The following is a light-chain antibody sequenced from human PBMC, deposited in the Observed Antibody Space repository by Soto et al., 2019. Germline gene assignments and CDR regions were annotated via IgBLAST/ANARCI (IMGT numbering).Light chain of an antibody. J-gene: IGKJ3*01. CDR1: QDISFY. V-gene: IGKV1-27*01. CDR3: QKYYNAVFT. CDR2: HAS. Sequence: DIQMTQFPSSLSASVGDTVTITCRASQDISFYLAWYQHRPGQVPKLLIYHASTLQSGVPSRFCGTGSGTDFTPTISTLQPEDVATSDCQKYYNAVFTSGPGTKVYI.